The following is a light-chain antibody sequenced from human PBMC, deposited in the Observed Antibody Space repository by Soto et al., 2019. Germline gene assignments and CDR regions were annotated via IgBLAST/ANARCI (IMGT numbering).Light chain of an antibody. CDR2: EVS. J-gene: IGLJ3*02. CDR3: SSYAGSNNLV. V-gene: IGLV2-8*01. CDR1: SDDVGGYNY. Sequence: QSALTQPPSASGSPGQSVTISCTGTSDDVGGYNYVSWYQQHPGKAPKLMISEVSERPSGVPDRFSGSKSGNTASLTVSGLQAEDEADYYCSSYAGSNNLVFGGGTKLTVI.